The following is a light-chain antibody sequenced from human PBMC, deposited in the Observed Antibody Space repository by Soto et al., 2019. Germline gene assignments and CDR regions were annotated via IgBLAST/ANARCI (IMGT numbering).Light chain of an antibody. V-gene: IGLV2-8*01. CDR2: EVS. CDR3: SSYAGSNYV. Sequence: QSALTQPPSASGSPGQSVTISCTGASSDVGGYNYVSWYQQHPGKAPKLMIYEVSKRPSGVPERFSGSKSGNTASLNVSGLHAEDEADYYCSSYAGSNYVFGSGTKLTVL. CDR1: SSDVGGYNY. J-gene: IGLJ1*01.